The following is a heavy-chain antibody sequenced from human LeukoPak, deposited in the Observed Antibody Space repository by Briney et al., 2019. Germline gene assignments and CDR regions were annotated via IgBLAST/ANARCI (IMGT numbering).Heavy chain of an antibody. V-gene: IGHV1-3*01. J-gene: IGHJ4*02. CDR1: GYTFTSYA. CDR2: INAGNGNA. CDR3: AKDSVPADGSWDFDY. D-gene: IGHD6-13*01. Sequence: ASVKVSCKASGYTFTSYAMHWVRQAPGQRLEWMGWINAGNGNATYTQKFQDRVTFTRDTSASTAYMDLSSLRSEDTAVYYCAKDSVPADGSWDFDYWGQGTLVTVSS.